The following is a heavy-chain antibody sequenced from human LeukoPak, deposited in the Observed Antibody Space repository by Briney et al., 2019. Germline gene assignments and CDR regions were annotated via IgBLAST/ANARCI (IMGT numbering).Heavy chain of an antibody. CDR3: ATRPAGPRRDHDY. J-gene: IGHJ4*02. CDR1: GGSISSSSYY. D-gene: IGHD2-2*01. V-gene: IGHV4-39*01. Sequence: SETLSLTCTVSGGSISSSSYYWGWIRQPPGKGLEWIGSTYYSGSTYYNPSLKSRVTISVDTSKNQFSLKLSSVTAADTAVYYCATRPAGPRRDHDYWGQGTLVTVSS. CDR2: TYYSGST.